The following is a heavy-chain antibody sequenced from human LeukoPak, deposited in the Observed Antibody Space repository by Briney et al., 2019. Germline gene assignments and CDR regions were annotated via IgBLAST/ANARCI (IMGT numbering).Heavy chain of an antibody. CDR3: AKASGASSSWYQVDY. J-gene: IGHJ4*02. D-gene: IGHD6-13*01. CDR1: GFTFSSYS. CDR2: ISSSSSYI. V-gene: IGHV3-21*04. Sequence: PGGSLRLSCAASGFTFSSYSMNWVRQAPGKGLEWVSSISSSSSYIYYADSVKGRFTISRDNAKNSLYLQMNSLRAEDTALYYCAKASGASSSWYQVDYWGQGTLVTVSS.